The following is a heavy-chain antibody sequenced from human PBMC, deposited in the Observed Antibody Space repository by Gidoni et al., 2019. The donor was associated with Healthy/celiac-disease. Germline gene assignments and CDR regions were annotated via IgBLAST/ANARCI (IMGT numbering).Heavy chain of an antibody. CDR1: GGTFSSYA. CDR2: IIPIFGTA. D-gene: IGHD2-15*01. Sequence: QVQLVQSGAEVKKPGSSVKVSCKASGGTFSSYAIRWVRQAPGQGLEWMGGIIPIFGTANYAQKFQGRVTITADESTSTAYMELSSLRSEDTAVYYCGAGDCSGGSCYSWYYYYYMDVWGKGTTVTVSS. J-gene: IGHJ6*03. V-gene: IGHV1-69*01. CDR3: GAGDCSGGSCYSWYYYYYMDV.